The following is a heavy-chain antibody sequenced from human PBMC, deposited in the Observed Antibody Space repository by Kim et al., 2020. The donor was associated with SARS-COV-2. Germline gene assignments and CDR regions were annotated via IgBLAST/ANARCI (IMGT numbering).Heavy chain of an antibody. V-gene: IGHV3-72*01. J-gene: IGHJ4*02. D-gene: IGHD5-18*01. CDR3: ARVAGLDTSEFDR. Sequence: HYASSVKGRISLSRDDAKNSVYLLMNSLQAEDPAVYYCARVAGLDTSEFDRWRQRTLVTVSS.